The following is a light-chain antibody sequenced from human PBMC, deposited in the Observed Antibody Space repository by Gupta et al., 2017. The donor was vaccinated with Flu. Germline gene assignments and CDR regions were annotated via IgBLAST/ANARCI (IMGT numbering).Light chain of an antibody. J-gene: IGLJ3*02. CDR2: EVT. Sequence: QSVLTQPASVSGSLGQSTTISCTSSDVGSFTLVSWYQQHPGKAPKLMIYEVTKRHSGVSNRFSGSKSGNTASLTISGLQAEDEADYHCCSYADGVVFGGGTKVTVL. CDR3: CSYADGVV. CDR1: SSDVGSFTL. V-gene: IGLV2-23*02.